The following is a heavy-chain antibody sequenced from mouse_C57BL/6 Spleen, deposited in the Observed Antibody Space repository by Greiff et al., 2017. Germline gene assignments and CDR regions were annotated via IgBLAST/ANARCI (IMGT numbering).Heavy chain of an antibody. V-gene: IGHV1-50*01. Sequence: VQLQQPGAELVKPGASVKLSCKASGYTFTSYWMQWVKQRPGQGLEWIGEIDPSDSYTNYNQKFKGKATVTVDTSSSTAYMQRSSLTSEDSAVYSCARDLPMSRAMDYWGQGTSVTVSS. CDR1: GYTFTSYW. J-gene: IGHJ4*01. CDR2: IDPSDSYT. D-gene: IGHD5-5*01. CDR3: ARDLPMSRAMDY.